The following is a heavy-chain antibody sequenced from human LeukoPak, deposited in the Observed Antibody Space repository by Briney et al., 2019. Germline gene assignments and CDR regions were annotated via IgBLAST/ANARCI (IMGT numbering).Heavy chain of an antibody. Sequence: PSETLSLTCTVSGVSISSYYWSWIRQPPGKGLEWIGYIYTSGSTNYNPSLKTRVTISVDTSKNQFSLNLSSVTAADTAVYYCAGHWGKYSSVDAWGQGTLVTVSS. CDR2: IYTSGST. V-gene: IGHV4-4*09. J-gene: IGHJ5*02. D-gene: IGHD6-25*01. CDR3: AGHWGKYSSVDA. CDR1: GVSISSYY.